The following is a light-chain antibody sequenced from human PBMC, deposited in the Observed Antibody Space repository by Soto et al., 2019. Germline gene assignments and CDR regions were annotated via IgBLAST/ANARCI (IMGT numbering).Light chain of an antibody. V-gene: IGKV4-1*01. CDR1: QSVLYSSHNKNY. J-gene: IGKJ4*01. CDR3: QQYYSTLFT. CDR2: WAS. Sequence: DIVMTQSPDSLAVSLGERATINCKSSQSVLYSSHNKNYLAWYQQKPGQPPKLLIYWASTRESGVPDRFSGSGSGTDFTLTISSLQAEDVAVYYCQQYYSTLFTFGGGTKVEIK.